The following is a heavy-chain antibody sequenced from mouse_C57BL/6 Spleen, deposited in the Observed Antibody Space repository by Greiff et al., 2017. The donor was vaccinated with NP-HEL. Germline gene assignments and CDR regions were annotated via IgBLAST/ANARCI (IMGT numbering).Heavy chain of an antibody. CDR3: YDDYQGAMDY. Sequence: VQLQQSGAELVKPGASVKVSCKASGYTFTGYWMHWVKQRPGQGLEWIGRIHPYDSDTNYNQKFKGKATLTVDKSSSTAYMQLSSLTSEDSAVYYCYDDYQGAMDYWGQGTSVTVSS. CDR1: GYTFTGYW. J-gene: IGHJ4*01. D-gene: IGHD2-13*01. V-gene: IGHV1-74*01. CDR2: IHPYDSDT.